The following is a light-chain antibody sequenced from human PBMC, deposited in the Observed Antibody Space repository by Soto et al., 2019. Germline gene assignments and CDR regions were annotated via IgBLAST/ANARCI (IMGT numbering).Light chain of an antibody. V-gene: IGKV1-5*03. CDR1: QTISSW. CDR2: KAS. Sequence: DIQMTQSPSTLSASVGDRATITCRASQTISSWLAWYQQKPGKAPKLLIYKASSLESGVPSRFSGSGSGTEFTLTISSLQPDDFATYYCQQYHNLWTFGQGTKVDIK. J-gene: IGKJ1*01. CDR3: QQYHNLWT.